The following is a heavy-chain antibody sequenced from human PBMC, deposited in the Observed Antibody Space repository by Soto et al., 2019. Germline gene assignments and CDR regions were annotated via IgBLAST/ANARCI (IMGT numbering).Heavy chain of an antibody. D-gene: IGHD2-2*01. Sequence: VQLVQSGAEVKKPGASVKVSCKDSGYTFTSYDINWVRQATGQGLEWMGWMTPNSGNTGYAQKFQGRVTMTRNTSISTGYMELSSLISGATAVYYCARVNVGVVPANDAYYYYMDVWGKGTTVTVSS. J-gene: IGHJ6*03. CDR3: ARVNVGVVPANDAYYYYMDV. V-gene: IGHV1-8*01. CDR2: MTPNSGNT. CDR1: GYTFTSYD.